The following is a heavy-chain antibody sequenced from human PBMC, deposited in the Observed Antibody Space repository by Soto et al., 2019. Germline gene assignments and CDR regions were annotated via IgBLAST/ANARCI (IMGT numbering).Heavy chain of an antibody. CDR2: IYYSGST. CDR3: ARLYGSVSTFDY. V-gene: IGHV4-59*12. D-gene: IGHD6-25*01. CDR1: GGSISSYY. Sequence: SETLSLTCTVSGGSISSYYWSWIRQPPGKGLEWIGYIYYSGSTNYNPSLKSRVTISVDTSKNQFSLYLQMSSLRAEDTAVYYCARLYGSVSTFDYWGQGTLVTVSS. J-gene: IGHJ4*02.